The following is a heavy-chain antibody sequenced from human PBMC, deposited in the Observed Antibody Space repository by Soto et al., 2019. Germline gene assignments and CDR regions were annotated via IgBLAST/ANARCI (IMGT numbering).Heavy chain of an antibody. CDR3: ARHNYGSGSTYFDY. CDR1: GGSISSGDCY. CDR2: MYYSGST. V-gene: IGHV4-30-4*01. J-gene: IGHJ4*02. D-gene: IGHD3-10*01. Sequence: SETLSLTCTVSGGSISSGDCYWSWIRQPPGKGLEWIGFMYYSGSTYYNPSLKSRVTISVDTSKNQFSLKLNSMTAADTAVYYCARHNYGSGSTYFDYWGQGTLVTVSS.